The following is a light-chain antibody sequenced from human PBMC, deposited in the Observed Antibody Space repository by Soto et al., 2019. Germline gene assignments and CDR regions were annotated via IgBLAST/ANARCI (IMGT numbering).Light chain of an antibody. Sequence: AIRMTQSPSSFSASTGDRVTITCRASQGISSYLAWYQQKPGKAPKLPIYAASTLQSGVPSRFSGSGSGTDFTLTISCLQSEDFATYYCQQYYSYRWTFGQGTKVDIK. CDR2: AAS. CDR3: QQYYSYRWT. CDR1: QGISSY. J-gene: IGKJ1*01. V-gene: IGKV1-8*01.